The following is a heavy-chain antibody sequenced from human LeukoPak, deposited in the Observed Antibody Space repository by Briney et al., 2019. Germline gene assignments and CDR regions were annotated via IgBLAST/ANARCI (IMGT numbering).Heavy chain of an antibody. CDR1: GYSLSELS. V-gene: IGHV1-24*01. CDR3: ETEKDLLLDS. CDR2: FDPGDDET. Sequence: ASVKVSCKVSGYSLSELSTHWVRQAPGQGLEWMGGFDPGDDETIYAQKFQGRVTMTEDTSTDTAYLELSSLRSEDTAVYFCETEKDLLLDSWGQGTPVTVSS. J-gene: IGHJ5*01. D-gene: IGHD1-26*01.